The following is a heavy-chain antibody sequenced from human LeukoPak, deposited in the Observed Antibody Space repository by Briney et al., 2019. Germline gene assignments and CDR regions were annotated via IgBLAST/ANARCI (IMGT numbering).Heavy chain of an antibody. V-gene: IGHV3-23*01. CDR2: ITGSGTNR. J-gene: IGHJ4*02. Sequence: GGSLRLSCVASGFTFSNYAMSWVRQAPGKGLEWCSAITGSGTNRYYADYLKGRFTTSRDNSKNTVFLQMTSLRHEDTAIYYCVIWGDYDVLTGYYVPDYWGQGTLVTVAA. CDR3: VIWGDYDVLTGYYVPDY. D-gene: IGHD3-9*01. CDR1: GFTFSNYA.